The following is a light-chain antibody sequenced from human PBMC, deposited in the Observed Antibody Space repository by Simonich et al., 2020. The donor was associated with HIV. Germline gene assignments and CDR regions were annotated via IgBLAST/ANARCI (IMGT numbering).Light chain of an antibody. J-gene: IGKJ3*01. V-gene: IGKV1-12*01. Sequence: DIQMTQSPSSVSASVVDRVTITCRAGKGIRSCLAWYQQKPGKAPKLQIYAASSLQSGVPSRFSGSGSGTDFTLTISSLQPEDFATYYCQQANSFPFTFGPGTKVDIK. CDR2: AAS. CDR1: KGIRSC. CDR3: QQANSFPFT.